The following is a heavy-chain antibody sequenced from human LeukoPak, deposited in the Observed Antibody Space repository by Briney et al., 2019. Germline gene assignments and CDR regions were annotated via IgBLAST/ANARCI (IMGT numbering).Heavy chain of an antibody. V-gene: IGHV1-2*02. CDR2: IDPNSGGT. J-gene: IGHJ3*02. CDR1: GYTFTGKF. CDR3: AREYSGSYHRAFDI. Sequence: GASVKVSCKASGYTFTGKFIHWVRQAPGRGLEWMGWIDPNSGGTDYAQKFQGRVTMTRDTSISTAYMELSRLRSDDTAVYYCAREYSGSYHRAFDIWGQGTMVTVSS. D-gene: IGHD1-26*01.